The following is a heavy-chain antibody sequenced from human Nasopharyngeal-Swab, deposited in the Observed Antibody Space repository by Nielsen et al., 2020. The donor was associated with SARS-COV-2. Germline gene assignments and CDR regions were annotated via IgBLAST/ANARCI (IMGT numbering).Heavy chain of an antibody. V-gene: IGHV4-59*01. CDR1: GGSISSYY. Sequence: SETLSLTCTVSGGSISSYYWSWIRQPPGKGLEWIGYIYYSGSTNYNPSLKSRVTISVDTSKNQFSLKLSSVTAADTAVYYCASGLNWCPFDYWGQGTLVTVSS. J-gene: IGHJ4*02. CDR3: ASGLNWCPFDY. CDR2: IYYSGST. D-gene: IGHD2-8*02.